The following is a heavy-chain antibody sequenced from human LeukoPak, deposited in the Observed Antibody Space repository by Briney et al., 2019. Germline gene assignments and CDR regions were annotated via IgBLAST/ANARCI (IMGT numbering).Heavy chain of an antibody. CDR2: TSGSGGNP. CDR3: GKETGIILVRGAVDY. CDR1: GFAFSSYA. V-gene: IGHV3-23*01. Sequence: GGSLRLSCAASGFAFSSYAMSWVRQAPGKGLEWVSVTSGSGGNPYYADSVKGRFTISRDNSKNTVYLRMNSLRAEDTALYYCGKETGIILVRGAVDYWGQGTLVTVSS. J-gene: IGHJ4*02. D-gene: IGHD3-10*01.